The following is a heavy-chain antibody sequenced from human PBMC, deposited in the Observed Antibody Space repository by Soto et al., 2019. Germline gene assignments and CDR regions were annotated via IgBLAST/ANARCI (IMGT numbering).Heavy chain of an antibody. CDR1: GDSVSSNSAA. CDR3: ARMTAGGYNTKNYYYYYGMDV. D-gene: IGHD5-12*01. Sequence: QVQLQQSGPGLVKPSQTLSLTCAISGDSVSSNSAAWNWIRQSPSRGLEWLGRTYYRSKWYNDYAVSVKSRITINPDTSKNQFSLQLNSVTPEDTAVYYCARMTAGGYNTKNYYYYYGMDVWGQGTTVTVSS. V-gene: IGHV6-1*01. CDR2: TYYRSKWYN. J-gene: IGHJ6*02.